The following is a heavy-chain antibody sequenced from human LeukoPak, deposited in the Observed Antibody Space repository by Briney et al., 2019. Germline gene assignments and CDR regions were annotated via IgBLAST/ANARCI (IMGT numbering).Heavy chain of an antibody. V-gene: IGHV1-46*03. CDR1: GYTFTSYY. CDR3: ARTRYYGDYGFEMDV. Sequence: ASVKVSSKASGYTFTSYYMHWVRQAPGQGLEWMGIINPSGGSTSYAQKFQGRVTMTRDTSTSTVYMELSSLRSEDTAVYYCARTRYYGDYGFEMDVWGKGTTVTVSS. J-gene: IGHJ6*04. D-gene: IGHD4-17*01. CDR2: INPSGGST.